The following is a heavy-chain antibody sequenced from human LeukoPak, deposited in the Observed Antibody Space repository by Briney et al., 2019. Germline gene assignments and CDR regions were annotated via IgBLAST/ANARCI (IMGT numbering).Heavy chain of an antibody. CDR2: ITSSSSYI. V-gene: IGHV3-21*01. CDR3: ARDSDETYYYDTSGYYGYFQH. CDR1: GFTFRSYS. J-gene: IGHJ1*01. D-gene: IGHD3-22*01. Sequence: GGSLRLSCAASGFTFRSYSMNWVRQAPGKGLEWVSSITSSSSYIYYADSVKGRFTISRDNAKNSLFLHMNSLRAEDTAVYYCARDSDETYYYDTSGYYGYFQHWGQGTLVTASS.